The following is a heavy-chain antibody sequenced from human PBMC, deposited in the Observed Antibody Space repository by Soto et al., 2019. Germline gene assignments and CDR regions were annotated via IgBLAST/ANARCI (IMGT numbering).Heavy chain of an antibody. CDR2: ISGSGDRT. CDR1: GFAFSSYD. Sequence: EVQLLESGGGLVQPGGSLRLSCAASGFAFSSYDMSWVRQAPGKGLEWVSAISGSGDRTYYADSVRGRFTISRDNSKNTLYLQMTSLRAEDTAVYFCANRDTSMVTRYYYGMDVWGQGTTVTVSS. J-gene: IGHJ6*02. D-gene: IGHD5-18*01. V-gene: IGHV3-23*01. CDR3: ANRDTSMVTRYYYGMDV.